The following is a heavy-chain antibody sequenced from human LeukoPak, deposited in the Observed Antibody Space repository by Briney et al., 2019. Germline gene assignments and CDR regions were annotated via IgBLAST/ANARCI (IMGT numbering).Heavy chain of an antibody. CDR3: AKDAVGGSGRINWFDT. D-gene: IGHD3-10*01. J-gene: IGHJ5*02. Sequence: GGSLRLSCATSEFTFGSYAMTWVRQAPGKGLEWVSGITGVGGNTYYADSVKGRFTISRDNSKNTLYLQMNSLRAEDTAAYYCAKDAVGGSGRINWFDTWGQGTLVTVSS. CDR1: EFTFGSYA. V-gene: IGHV3-23*01. CDR2: ITGVGGNT.